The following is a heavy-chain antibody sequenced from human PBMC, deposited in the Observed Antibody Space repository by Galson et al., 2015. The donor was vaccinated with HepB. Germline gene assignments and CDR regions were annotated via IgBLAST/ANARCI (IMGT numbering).Heavy chain of an antibody. CDR2: INVYNGKT. D-gene: IGHD3-22*01. J-gene: IGHJ4*02. Sequence: SVKVSCKASGYIFSTYAITWVRQASGQGLEWLGWINVYNGKTNYAQNLQGRVTLTTDTSTNTAYMELRSLKSDDTALYFCARSVSESSGYFSAWDDYWGQGTLVTVTS. CDR3: ARSVSESSGYFSAWDDY. CDR1: GYIFSTYA. V-gene: IGHV1-18*04.